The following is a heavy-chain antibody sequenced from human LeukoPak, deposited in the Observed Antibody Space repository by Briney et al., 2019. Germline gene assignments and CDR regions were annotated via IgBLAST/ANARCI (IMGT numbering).Heavy chain of an antibody. CDR2: IRSKVYGGTT. Sequence: GGSLRLSCAASGFTFSSYGMSWVRQAPGKGLEWVGFIRSKVYGGTTEYAASVKGRFTISKDDSKSIAYLQMSSLKIEDTAVYYCTREVGSYLASDYYYYMDVWGKGTTVTISS. V-gene: IGHV3-49*04. CDR3: TREVGSYLASDYYYYMDV. D-gene: IGHD1-26*01. CDR1: GFTFSSYG. J-gene: IGHJ6*03.